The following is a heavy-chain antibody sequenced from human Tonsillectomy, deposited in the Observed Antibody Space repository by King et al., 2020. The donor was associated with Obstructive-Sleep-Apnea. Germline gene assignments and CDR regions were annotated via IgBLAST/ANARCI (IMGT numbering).Heavy chain of an antibody. Sequence: VQLQQWGAGLLKPSETLSLTCAVFGGSFSDYYWSWIRHPPGKGLEWIGEINHSGSTNYNPSLKSRVTISVDTSKNQFSLRSSPVTAADTAVYYSGRGSGAAAVNWLDPWGQGTLVTVSS. J-gene: IGHJ5*02. CDR1: GGSFSDYY. CDR2: INHSGST. D-gene: IGHD6-13*01. V-gene: IGHV4-34*01. CDR3: GRGSGAAAVNWLDP.